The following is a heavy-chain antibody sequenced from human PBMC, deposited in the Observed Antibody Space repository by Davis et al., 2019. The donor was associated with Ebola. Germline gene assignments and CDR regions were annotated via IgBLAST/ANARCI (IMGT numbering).Heavy chain of an antibody. CDR2: IRSKANSYAT. CDR3: TMSAGIFDY. D-gene: IGHD6-19*01. CDR1: GFTFSGSA. J-gene: IGHJ4*02. Sequence: GESLKISCAASGFTFSGSAIHWVRQASGKGLEWVGRIRSKANSYATAYAASVKGRFTISRDDSKNTAYLQMNSLKTEDTAVYYCTMSAGIFDYWGQGTLVTVSS. V-gene: IGHV3-73*01.